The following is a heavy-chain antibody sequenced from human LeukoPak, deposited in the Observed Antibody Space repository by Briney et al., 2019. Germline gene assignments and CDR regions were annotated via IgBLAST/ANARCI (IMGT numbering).Heavy chain of an antibody. CDR2: IYHSGST. Sequence: SETLSLTCTVSGYSITSGYYWGWIRQPPGKGLEWVGSIYHSGSTNYNPSLRSRVTISVDTSKTQFSLKLSSVTAADTAVYYCARVRPDGSGSYFDYWGQGTLVTVSS. D-gene: IGHD3-10*01. V-gene: IGHV4-38-2*02. CDR3: ARVRPDGSGSYFDY. CDR1: GYSITSGYY. J-gene: IGHJ4*02.